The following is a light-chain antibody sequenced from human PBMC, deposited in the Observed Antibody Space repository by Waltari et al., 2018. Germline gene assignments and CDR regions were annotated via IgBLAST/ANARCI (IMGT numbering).Light chain of an antibody. CDR3: CSYVGSSTFT. J-gene: IGLJ2*01. CDR1: SSDVGSYDL. CDR2: DVY. Sequence: QSALTQPASVSGSPGQSITISCTGTSSDVGSYDLVSWYQHHPGKAPKLMIYDVYKRPSGVSNRFSASKSGNPASLTISGLQAEDEADYYCCSYVGSSTFTFGGGTKLTVL. V-gene: IGLV2-23*02.